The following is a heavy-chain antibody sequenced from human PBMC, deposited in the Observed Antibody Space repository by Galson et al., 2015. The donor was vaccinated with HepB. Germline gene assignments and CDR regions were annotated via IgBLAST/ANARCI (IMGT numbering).Heavy chain of an antibody. CDR1: GFTFSSYW. CDR2: IKYDGSTT. Sequence: SLRLSCAASGFTFSSYWMHWVRQTPGKGLVWVSRIKYDGSTTSYADSVKGRFTISRDNAKNTLFLQMNSLRAEDTGVYYCVRDREWKFDSWGQGTLVTVSS. V-gene: IGHV3-74*01. J-gene: IGHJ4*02. D-gene: IGHD3-3*01. CDR3: VRDREWKFDS.